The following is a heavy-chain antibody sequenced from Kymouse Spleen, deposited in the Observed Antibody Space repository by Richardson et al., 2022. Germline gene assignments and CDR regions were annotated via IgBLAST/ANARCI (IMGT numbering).Heavy chain of an antibody. Sequence: QVQLVESGGGVVQPGRSLRLSCAASGFTFSSYGMHWVRQAPGKGLEWVAVISYDGSNKYYADSVKGRFTISRDNSKNTLYLQMNSLRAEDTAVYYCANGYCTNGVCYPDAFDIWGQGTMVTVSS. J-gene: IGHJ3*02. CDR3: ANGYCTNGVCYPDAFDI. CDR2: ISYDGSNK. V-gene: IGHV3-30*18. D-gene: IGHD2-8*01. CDR1: GFTFSSYG.